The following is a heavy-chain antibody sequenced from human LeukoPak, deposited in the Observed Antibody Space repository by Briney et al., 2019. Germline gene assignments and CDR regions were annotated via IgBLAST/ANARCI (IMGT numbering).Heavy chain of an antibody. D-gene: IGHD6-13*01. J-gene: IGHJ5*02. CDR2: LYHSGST. V-gene: IGHV4-30-2*01. CDR3: ARGLKQQLLNRNWFDP. CDR1: GGSISSGGYS. Sequence: PSETLSLTCAVSGGSISSGGYSWSWIRQPPGKGLEWIGYLYHSGSTYYNPSLKSRVTISVDRSKNQFSLNLSSVTAADTAMYYCARGLKQQLLNRNWFDPWGQGTLVIVSS.